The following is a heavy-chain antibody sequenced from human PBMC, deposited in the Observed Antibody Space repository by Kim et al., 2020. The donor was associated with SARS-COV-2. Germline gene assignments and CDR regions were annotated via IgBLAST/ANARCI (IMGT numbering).Heavy chain of an antibody. CDR1: GGSISSYY. V-gene: IGHV4-59*01. J-gene: IGHJ4*02. D-gene: IGHD3-22*01. CDR3: ARGGNYYYDSSGQAPDY. Sequence: SETLSLTCTVSGGSISSYYWSWIRQPPGKGLEWIGYIYYSGSTNYNPSLKSRVTISVDTSKNQFSLKLSSVTAADTAVYYCARGGNYYYDSSGQAPDYWGQGTLVTVSS. CDR2: IYYSGST.